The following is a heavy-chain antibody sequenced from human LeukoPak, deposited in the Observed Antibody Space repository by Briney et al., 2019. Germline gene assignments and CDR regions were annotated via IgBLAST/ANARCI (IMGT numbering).Heavy chain of an antibody. V-gene: IGHV4-34*01. CDR3: ARGPNYYGSGSYQDY. D-gene: IGHD3-10*01. J-gene: IGHJ4*02. Sequence: PSETLSLTCAVYGGSLSGYYWSWIRQPPGKGLEWIGEINHSGSTNYNPSLKSRVTISVDTSKNQFSLKLSSVTAADTAVYYCARGPNYYGSGSYQDYWGRGTLVTVSS. CDR1: GGSLSGYY. CDR2: INHSGST.